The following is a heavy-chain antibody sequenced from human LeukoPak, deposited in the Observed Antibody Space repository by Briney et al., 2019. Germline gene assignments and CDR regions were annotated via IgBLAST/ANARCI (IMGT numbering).Heavy chain of an antibody. Sequence: GASVKVSSKASGYTFTSYGISWVRQAPGQGLEWMGGIIPIFGIPDSAQKFQGRLTITADESTTTAYMELSSLRSDDTAIYYCGLSGNYYYYYMDVWGKGTTVTISS. D-gene: IGHD6-25*01. CDR3: GLSGNYYYYYMDV. CDR1: GYTFTSYG. J-gene: IGHJ6*03. V-gene: IGHV1-69*13. CDR2: IIPIFGIP.